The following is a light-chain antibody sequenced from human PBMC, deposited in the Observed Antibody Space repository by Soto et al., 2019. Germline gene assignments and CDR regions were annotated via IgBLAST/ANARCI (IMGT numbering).Light chain of an antibody. J-gene: IGKJ2*01. Sequence: DVEMTQSPLSLPVTLGQPASISCRSSQSLVYSDGNTYLNWFHQRPGQSPRRLIYKVSNRDSGVPDRFSGSESATDFTLTISRVEAEDVGVYYCMQGTHSPYTFGQGTKLEIK. CDR2: KVS. CDR1: QSLVYSDGNTY. CDR3: MQGTHSPYT. V-gene: IGKV2-30*01.